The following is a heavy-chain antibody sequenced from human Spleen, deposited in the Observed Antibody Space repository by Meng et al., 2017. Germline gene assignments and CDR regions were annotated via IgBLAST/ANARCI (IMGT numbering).Heavy chain of an antibody. CDR2: IFSNDEK. V-gene: IGHV2-26*01. D-gene: IGHD1-14*01. CDR1: GFSLSNARMG. CDR3: ARTRSRPGQGDAFDI. J-gene: IGHJ3*02. Sequence: SGPTLVKPTETLTLTCTVSGFSLSNARMGVSWIRQPPGKALEWLAHIFSNDEKSYSTSLKSRLTISKDTSKSQVVLTMTNMDPVDTATYYCARTRSRPGQGDAFDIWGQGTMVTVSS.